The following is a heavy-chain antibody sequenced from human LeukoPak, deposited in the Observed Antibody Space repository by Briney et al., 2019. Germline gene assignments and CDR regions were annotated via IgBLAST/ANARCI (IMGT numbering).Heavy chain of an antibody. J-gene: IGHJ3*02. V-gene: IGHV7-4-1*02. CDR1: GYTFTSYA. Sequence: ASVKVSCKASGYTFTSYAMNWVRQAPGQGLEWMGWINTNTGNPTYARGFTGRFVFSLDTSVSTAYLQISSLKAEDTAVYYCAREWVYGYSSGPLDAFDIWGQGTMVTVSS. D-gene: IGHD6-19*01. CDR2: INTNTGNP. CDR3: AREWVYGYSSGPLDAFDI.